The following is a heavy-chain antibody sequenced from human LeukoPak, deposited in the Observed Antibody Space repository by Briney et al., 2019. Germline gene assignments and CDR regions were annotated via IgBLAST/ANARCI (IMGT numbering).Heavy chain of an antibody. J-gene: IGHJ6*04. CDR2: ISSSSSYI. V-gene: IGHV3-21*01. CDR1: GFTFSSYS. Sequence: PGGSLRLSCTASGFTFSSYSMNWVRQAPGKGLEWVSSISSSSSYIYYADSVKGRFTISRDNAKNSLYLQMNSLRAEDTAVYYCARAKYYGDYGSPSLDVWGKGTTVTVSS. D-gene: IGHD4-17*01. CDR3: ARAKYYGDYGSPSLDV.